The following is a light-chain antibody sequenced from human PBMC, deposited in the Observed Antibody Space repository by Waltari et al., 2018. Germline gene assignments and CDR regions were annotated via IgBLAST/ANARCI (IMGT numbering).Light chain of an antibody. CDR2: GAS. CDR3: QQYVSPPGT. Sequence: EILLAQSPDTLSLSTGERATLSCRSSQTVRSDCLAWFQQKPGQAPRLLIYGASSRAAGIPDRFGGSGSGAGFTLTIGRLGPEDFAVYYCQQYVSPPGTFGHGTKVEI. V-gene: IGKV3-20*01. J-gene: IGKJ1*01. CDR1: QTVRSDC.